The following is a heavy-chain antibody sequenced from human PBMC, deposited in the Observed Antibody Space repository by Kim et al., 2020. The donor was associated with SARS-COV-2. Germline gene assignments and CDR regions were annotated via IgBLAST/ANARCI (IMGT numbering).Heavy chain of an antibody. J-gene: IGHJ4*02. Sequence: GSLKYDVDSGQGRFTISRDNANNLMYLQMNSRRAEDTAVYYCATGGRGDYWGQGTLVTVSS. CDR2: GSLK. CDR3: ATGGRGDY. D-gene: IGHD1-26*01. V-gene: IGHV3-7*01.